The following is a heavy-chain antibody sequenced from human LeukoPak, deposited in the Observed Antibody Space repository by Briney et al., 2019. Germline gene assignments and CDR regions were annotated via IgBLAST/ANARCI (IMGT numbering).Heavy chain of an antibody. CDR1: GGSISSFY. Sequence: PSETLSLTCTVSGGSISSFYWSWIRQPPGKGLEWIGYIYYSGSTNYNPSLKSRVTISVDTSKNQFSLKLSSVTAADTAVYYCARGLENYYGSGSYIDYWGQGTLSPSPQ. V-gene: IGHV4-59*08. J-gene: IGHJ4*02. CDR3: ARGLENYYGSGSYIDY. CDR2: IYYSGST. D-gene: IGHD3-10*01.